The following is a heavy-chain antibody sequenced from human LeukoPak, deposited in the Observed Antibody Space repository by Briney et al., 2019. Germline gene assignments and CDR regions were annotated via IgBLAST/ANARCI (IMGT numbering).Heavy chain of an antibody. CDR3: ARDPGRGANWFDP. D-gene: IGHD5-24*01. CDR1: GDSFSSYY. CDR2: IYTTGST. V-gene: IGHV4-4*07. Sequence: SETLSLTCSVSGDSFSSYYWSWIRQPAGKGLAWIGRIYTTGSTSYNPSLKSRVTMSVDTSKNQFSLKLNSVTAADTAVYYCARDPGRGANWFDPWGQGTLVTVSS. J-gene: IGHJ5*02.